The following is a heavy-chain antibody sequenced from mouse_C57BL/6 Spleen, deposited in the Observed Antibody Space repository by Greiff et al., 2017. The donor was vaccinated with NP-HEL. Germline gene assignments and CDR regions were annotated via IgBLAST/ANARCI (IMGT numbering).Heavy chain of an antibody. J-gene: IGHJ4*01. CDR3: ARLGPYAMDY. Sequence: VQLQQSGPELVKPFSSFYLSFDSSFSPFPASSLPWLPPRPGTSLEWIGAINPPPFCTRDNQKFKGKATLTVDKSSSTAYMELRSLTSEDSAVYYCARLGPYAMDYWGQGTSVTVSS. V-gene: IGHV1-26*01. CDR2: INPPPFCT. CDR1: FSPFPASS.